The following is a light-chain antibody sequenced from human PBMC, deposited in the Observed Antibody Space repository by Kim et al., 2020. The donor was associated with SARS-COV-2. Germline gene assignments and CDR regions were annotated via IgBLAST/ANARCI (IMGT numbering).Light chain of an antibody. V-gene: IGLV3-27*01. J-gene: IGLJ2*01. Sequence: SYELTQPSSVSVSPGQTARNTCSGDVLSKKYARWFQQKSGQAPVLVIYKDSERPSGIPERFSGSSSGTTVTLTISGAHVEDEADYYCYSAADNNVIFGGGTKMTVL. CDR3: YSAADNNVI. CDR1: VLSKKY. CDR2: KDS.